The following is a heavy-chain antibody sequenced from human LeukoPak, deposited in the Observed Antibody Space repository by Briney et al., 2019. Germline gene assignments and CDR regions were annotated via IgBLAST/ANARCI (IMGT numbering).Heavy chain of an antibody. CDR3: ATADCSSTSCYGAHNWFDP. CDR1: GGTFSSYA. Sequence: ASVKVSCKASGGTFSSYAISWVRQAPGQGLEWMGGIIPIFGTANYAQKFQGRVTITPDESTSTAYMELSSLRSEDTAVYYCATADCSSTSCYGAHNWFDPWGQGTLVTVSS. D-gene: IGHD2-2*01. CDR2: IIPIFGTA. V-gene: IGHV1-69*13. J-gene: IGHJ5*02.